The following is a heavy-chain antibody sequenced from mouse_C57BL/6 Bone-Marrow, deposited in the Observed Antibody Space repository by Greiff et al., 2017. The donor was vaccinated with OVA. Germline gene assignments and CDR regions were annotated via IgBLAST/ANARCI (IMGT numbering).Heavy chain of an antibody. Sequence: EVKLMESGPELVKPGASVKISCKASGYSFTGYYMNWVKQSPEKSLEWIGEINPSTGGTTYNQKFKAKATLTVDKSSSTAYMQLKSLTSEDSAVYYCARWCPLQGDYWGQGTSVTVSS. V-gene: IGHV1-42*01. CDR2: INPSTGGT. D-gene: IGHD1-1*01. J-gene: IGHJ4*01. CDR3: ARWCPLQGDY. CDR1: GYSFTGYY.